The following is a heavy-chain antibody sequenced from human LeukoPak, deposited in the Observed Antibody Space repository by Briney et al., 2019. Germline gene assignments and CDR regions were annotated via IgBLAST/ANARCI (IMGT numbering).Heavy chain of an antibody. Sequence: ASVKVSCKASGYTFTSYAMHWVRQAPGQRLEWMGWINAGNGNTKYSQKFQGRVTMTEDTSTDTAYMELSSLRSEDTAVYYCATGDIVATILGYWGQGTLVTVSS. J-gene: IGHJ4*02. D-gene: IGHD5-12*01. CDR2: INAGNGNT. CDR1: GYTFTSYA. CDR3: ATGDIVATILGY. V-gene: IGHV1-3*01.